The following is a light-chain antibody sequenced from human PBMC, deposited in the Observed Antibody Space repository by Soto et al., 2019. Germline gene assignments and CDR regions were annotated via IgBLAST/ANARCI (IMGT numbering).Light chain of an antibody. V-gene: IGKV1-39*01. CDR2: AAY. CDR3: QQSYSTPPYT. Sequence: DTQMTQSPSSLSTSVGDRVTITCRASQPINTYLNWYQQKPGKAPKLLIFAAYNLQSGVPSRFSGSGSGTDFTLTISSLQPEDFATYYYQQSYSTPPYTFGQGTKLDMK. CDR1: QPINTY. J-gene: IGKJ2*01.